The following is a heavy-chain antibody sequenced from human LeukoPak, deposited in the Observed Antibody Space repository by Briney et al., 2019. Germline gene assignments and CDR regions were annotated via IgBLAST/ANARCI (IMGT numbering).Heavy chain of an antibody. J-gene: IGHJ5*02. V-gene: IGHV5-51*01. Sequence: GEPLKISCKGSGYSFTSYWIGWVRQMPGKGLEWMGIIYPGDSDTRYSPSFQGQVTISADKSISTAYLQWSSLKASDTAMYYCARGSRQQLVLGWFDPWGQGTLVTVSS. D-gene: IGHD6-13*01. CDR2: IYPGDSDT. CDR3: ARGSRQQLVLGWFDP. CDR1: GYSFTSYW.